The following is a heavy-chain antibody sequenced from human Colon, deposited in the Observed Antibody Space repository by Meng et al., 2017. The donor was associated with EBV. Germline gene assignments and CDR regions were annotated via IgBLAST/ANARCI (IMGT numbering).Heavy chain of an antibody. V-gene: IGHV4-31*03. J-gene: IGHJ5*02. CDR2: IYYSGST. Sequence: QVQLQESGPGLVKPSQTLSPTCTVSGGSISSGGFYWSWIRQHPGKGLEWIGYIYYSGSTYYNPSLRSRVAISIDTSKNQFSLKLTSVTAADTAVYFCARTNYGDYNWFDPWGHGTLVTVAS. D-gene: IGHD4-17*01. CDR1: GGSISSGGFY. CDR3: ARTNYGDYNWFDP.